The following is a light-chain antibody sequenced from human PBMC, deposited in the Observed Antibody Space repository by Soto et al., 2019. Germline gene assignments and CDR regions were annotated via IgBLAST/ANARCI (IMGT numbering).Light chain of an antibody. CDR1: SSDVGGYNY. CDR3: SSYTSSSLVV. CDR2: EVS. Sequence: QSALTQPASVSGSPGQSNTISCTGTSSDVGGYNYVSWYQQHPGKAPKLMIYEVSNRPSGVSNRFSGSKSGNTASLTISGLQAEDEADYYCSSYTSSSLVVFGGGTKVTVL. V-gene: IGLV2-14*01. J-gene: IGLJ2*01.